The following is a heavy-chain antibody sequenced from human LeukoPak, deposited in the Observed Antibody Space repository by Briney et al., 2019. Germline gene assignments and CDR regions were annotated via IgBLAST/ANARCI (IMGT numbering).Heavy chain of an antibody. CDR3: ARDRGFGELFFDY. CDR2: ISSCSSYI. Sequence: GGSLRLSCAASGFTFSSYSMNWVRQAPGKGLEWVSSISSCSSYIYYADSVKGRFTISRDNAKNSLYLQMNSLRAEDTAVYYCARDRGFGELFFDYWGQGTLVTVSS. D-gene: IGHD3-10*01. J-gene: IGHJ4*02. V-gene: IGHV3-21*01. CDR1: GFTFSSYS.